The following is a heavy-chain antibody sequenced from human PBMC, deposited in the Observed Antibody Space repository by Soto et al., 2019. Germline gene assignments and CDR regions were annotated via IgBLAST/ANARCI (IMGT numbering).Heavy chain of an antibody. Sequence: GASVKVSCKASVGTFSSYAISWVRQAPGQGLEWMRGIIPIFGTANYAQKFQGRVTITADESTSTAYMELSSLRSEDTAVYYCARDWHGNYFDYWGQGTLVTVSS. CDR3: ARDWHGNYFDY. V-gene: IGHV1-69*13. CDR2: IIPIFGTA. CDR1: VGTFSSYA. D-gene: IGHD1-1*01. J-gene: IGHJ4*02.